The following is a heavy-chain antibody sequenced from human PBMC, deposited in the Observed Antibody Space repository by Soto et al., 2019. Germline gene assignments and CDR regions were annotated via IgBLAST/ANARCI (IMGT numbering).Heavy chain of an antibody. J-gene: IGHJ6*02. CDR3: ARGRIFGVVIIRDYYYYGMDV. CDR1: GGTFSSYA. D-gene: IGHD3-3*02. CDR2: IIPIFGTA. V-gene: IGHV1-69*13. Sequence: GASVKVSCKASGGTFSSYAISWVRQAPGQGLEWMGGIIPIFGTANYAQKFQGRVTITADESTSTAYMELSSLRSEDTAVYYCARGRIFGVVIIRDYYYYGMDVWGQGTTVTVSS.